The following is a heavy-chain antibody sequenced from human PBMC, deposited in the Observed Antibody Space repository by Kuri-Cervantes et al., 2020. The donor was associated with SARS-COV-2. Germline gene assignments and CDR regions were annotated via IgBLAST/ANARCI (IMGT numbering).Heavy chain of an antibody. D-gene: IGHD4-11*01. CDR1: GFTFSSYA. V-gene: IGHV3-30-3*01. CDR3: ARDNGPNNYSNYEDYFDY. Sequence: GESLKISCAASGFTFSSYAMHWVRQAPGKGLEWVAVISYDGSNKYYADSEKGRFTISRDNSKNTLYLQMNSLRAEDTAVYYCARDNGPNNYSNYEDYFDYWGQGTLVTVSS. CDR2: ISYDGSNK. J-gene: IGHJ4*02.